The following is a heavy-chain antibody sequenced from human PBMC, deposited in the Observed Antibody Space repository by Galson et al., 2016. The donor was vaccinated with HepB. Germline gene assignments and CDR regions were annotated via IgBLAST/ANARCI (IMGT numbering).Heavy chain of an antibody. D-gene: IGHD3/OR15-3a*01. CDR1: GFTFSDYA. CDR3: AKWRGGLWTNYYIDH. CDR2: IHNDPDDT. J-gene: IGHJ5*02. Sequence: SLRLSCAAAGFTFSDYAMTWVRQAPGKGLEWLSIIHNDPDDTYYANSVKGRFTISRDNSKNTLYLQMNSLRAEDTAVYYCAKWRGGLWTNYYIDHWGQGTLVTVSS. V-gene: IGHV3-23*01.